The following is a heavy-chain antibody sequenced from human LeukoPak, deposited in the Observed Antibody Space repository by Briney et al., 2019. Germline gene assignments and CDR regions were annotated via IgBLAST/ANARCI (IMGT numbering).Heavy chain of an antibody. D-gene: IGHD2-2*02. Sequence: PGRSLRLSCAASGFTFSSYWMSWVRQAPGKGLEWVANIKQDGSEKYYVDSVKGRFTISRDNAKNSLYLQMNSLRAEDTAVYYCASGGYCSSTSCYRANDYWGQGTLVTVSS. J-gene: IGHJ4*02. CDR2: IKQDGSEK. V-gene: IGHV3-7*01. CDR3: ASGGYCSSTSCYRANDY. CDR1: GFTFSSYW.